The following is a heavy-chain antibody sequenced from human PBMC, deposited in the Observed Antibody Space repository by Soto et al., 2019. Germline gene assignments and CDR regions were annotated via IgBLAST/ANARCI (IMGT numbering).Heavy chain of an antibody. V-gene: IGHV4-39*01. CDR3: ARVLKVLGSTQNPARAPKIPYYSYYMDV. D-gene: IGHD2-2*01. Sequence: SETLSLTCTVSGGSISSSTYYWGWIRQPPGKGLEWIGSIYYSGSTHYNPSLKSRVTISVDTAKSQFSLKLSSVTAADTAVYYCARVLKVLGSTQNPARAPKIPYYSYYMDVWGKGTTVTVSS. J-gene: IGHJ6*03. CDR1: GGSISSSTYY. CDR2: IYYSGST.